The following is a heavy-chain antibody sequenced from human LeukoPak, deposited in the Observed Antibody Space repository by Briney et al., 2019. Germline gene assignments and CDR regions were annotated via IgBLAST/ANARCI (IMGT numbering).Heavy chain of an antibody. V-gene: IGHV4-39*07. CDR2: IYYSGST. CDR1: GGSISSSSYY. J-gene: IGHJ4*02. Sequence: SETLSLTCTVSGGSISSSSYYWGWIRQPPGKGLEWIGSIYYSGSTYYNPSLKRRVTISVDTSKNQFSLKLSSVTAADTAVYYCARLGRRWYSSSWYFDYWGQGTLVTVSS. D-gene: IGHD6-13*01. CDR3: ARLGRRWYSSSWYFDY.